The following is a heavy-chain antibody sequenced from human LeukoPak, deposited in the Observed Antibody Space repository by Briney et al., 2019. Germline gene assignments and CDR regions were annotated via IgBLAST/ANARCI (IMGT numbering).Heavy chain of an antibody. J-gene: IGHJ4*02. D-gene: IGHD6-19*01. CDR1: GFTFSSYA. Sequence: PGGSLRLSCAASGFTFSSYAMQWVRQAPGKGLEWVAVISYDGSNKYYTDSVKGRFTISRDNSKNTLYLQMNSLRAEDTAVYYCARDSSGWYSKSGVDYWGQGTLVTVSS. CDR3: ARDSSGWYSKSGVDY. CDR2: ISYDGSNK. V-gene: IGHV3-30*04.